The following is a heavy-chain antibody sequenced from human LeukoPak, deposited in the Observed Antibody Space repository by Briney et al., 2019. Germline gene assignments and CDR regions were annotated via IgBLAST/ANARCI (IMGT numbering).Heavy chain of an antibody. J-gene: IGHJ4*02. CDR2: IYYSGNA. V-gene: IGHV4-39*02. CDR1: GGSNSSSSYY. CDR3: ARDGRRPRITIFGVVIRGVLDY. D-gene: IGHD3-3*01. Sequence: SETLTLTCTVSGGSNSSSSYYWGWIRQPPGKGLEWIGNIYYSGNAYHNPSLKSRVTISVDTSKNQFSLRLSSVTAADTAVYYCARDGRRPRITIFGVVIRGVLDYWGQGTLVTVSS.